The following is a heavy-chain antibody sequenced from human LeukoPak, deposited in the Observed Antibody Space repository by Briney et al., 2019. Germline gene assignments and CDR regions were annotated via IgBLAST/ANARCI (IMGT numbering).Heavy chain of an antibody. CDR3: ATVREYCSSPSCCRIWMDV. V-gene: IGHV4-4*07. D-gene: IGHD2-2*01. Sequence: ETLSLTCTVSGGSLSSYYWSWMRQPAGKGLGWVARIYTSGVNNYNPRLTSRVTRSVDQCKNQFSLKLSSVTAADTAVYYCATVREYCSSPSCCRIWMDVWGQGTTVTVSS. J-gene: IGHJ6*01. CDR2: IYTSGVN. CDR1: GGSLSSYY.